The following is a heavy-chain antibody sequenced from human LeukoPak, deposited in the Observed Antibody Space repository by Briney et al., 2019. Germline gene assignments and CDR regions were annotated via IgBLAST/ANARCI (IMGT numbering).Heavy chain of an antibody. CDR1: GGSISSYY. CDR3: ARGRLYSQH. J-gene: IGHJ1*01. Sequence: SETLSLTCTASGGSISSYYWSWIRQPPGKGLEWIGYIYTSGSTNYNPSLKSRVTISVDTSKNQFSLKLSSVTAADTAVYYCARGRLYSQHWGQGTLVTVSS. CDR2: IYTSGST. V-gene: IGHV4-4*09.